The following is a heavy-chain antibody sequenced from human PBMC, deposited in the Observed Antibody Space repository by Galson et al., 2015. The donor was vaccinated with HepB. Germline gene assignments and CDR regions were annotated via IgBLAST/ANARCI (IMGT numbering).Heavy chain of an antibody. CDR3: AADYDSGDFDAFEI. Sequence: SCKASGFTFSSSTLQWVRQARGQRLEWIGWIVVGSGNTNYAQKFQERVTITRDMSTSTAYMELSSLRSEDTAVYYCAADYDSGDFDAFEIWSQGTMVTVSS. D-gene: IGHD3-22*01. V-gene: IGHV1-58*01. J-gene: IGHJ3*02. CDR2: IVVGSGNT. CDR1: GFTFSSST.